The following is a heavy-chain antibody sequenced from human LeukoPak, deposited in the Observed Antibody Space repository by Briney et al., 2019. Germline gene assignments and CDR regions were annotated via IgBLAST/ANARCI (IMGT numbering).Heavy chain of an antibody. Sequence: GGSLRLSCAALGFTFSSYGVDWVRHAPGKGLVWVSRINSDGSSTTYADSVTGRFTISRDNAKNTLYLQMNSLRAEDTAVYYCARGGSSGYYAFGCWGQGTLVTVSP. D-gene: IGHD3-22*01. CDR2: INSDGSST. V-gene: IGHV3-74*01. CDR1: GFTFSSYG. CDR3: ARGGSSGYYAFGC. J-gene: IGHJ4*02.